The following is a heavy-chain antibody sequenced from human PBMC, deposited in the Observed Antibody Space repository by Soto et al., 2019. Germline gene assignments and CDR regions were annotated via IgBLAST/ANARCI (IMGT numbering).Heavy chain of an antibody. CDR2: INAGNSDT. V-gene: IGHV1-3*01. D-gene: IGHD2-2*01. J-gene: IGHJ4*02. CDR3: ARDFRMVVAAPGY. Sequence: ASVRVSGQPSGYKFTCCAMHWLCQAPGQRLEWMGWINAGNSDTKYSQKFQGRVTITSDTSASTAYMELSSLRSEDTAVYYSARDFRMVVAAPGYRGQGTLVTVSS. CDR1: GYKFTCCA.